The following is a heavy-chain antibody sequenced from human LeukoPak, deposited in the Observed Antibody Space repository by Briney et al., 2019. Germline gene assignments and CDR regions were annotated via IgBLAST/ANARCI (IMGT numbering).Heavy chain of an antibody. CDR1: GFTFSSYA. CDR3: TRHVVATQGAPLYFDY. V-gene: IGHV3-23*01. CDR2: ISTNGGST. Sequence: PGGSLRLSCEASGFTFSSYAMSWVRQAPGKGLEWVSGISTNGGSTSYADSVKGRLTISRDNPRNMLCMEMNSLRAEDTAVYYCTRHVVATQGAPLYFDYWGQGTLVTVSS. D-gene: IGHD5-12*01. J-gene: IGHJ4*02.